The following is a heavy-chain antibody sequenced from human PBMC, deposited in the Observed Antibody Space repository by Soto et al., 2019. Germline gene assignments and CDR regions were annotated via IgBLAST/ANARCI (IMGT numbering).Heavy chain of an antibody. D-gene: IGHD6-13*01. CDR2: IYSGGRK. J-gene: IGHJ3*02. CDR3: ATRKVSAGLWWDGSFDI. CDR1: GFTISSNY. V-gene: IGHV3-53*01. Sequence: EVQLVESGGGLIQPGGSLRLSCAASGFTISSNYMTWVRQAPGMGLEWVSLIYSGGRKYYADSVKGRFTISRDSFKNTLFMQMDSLRAEDTAVYFCATRKVSAGLWWDGSFDIWGQGKMVTVS.